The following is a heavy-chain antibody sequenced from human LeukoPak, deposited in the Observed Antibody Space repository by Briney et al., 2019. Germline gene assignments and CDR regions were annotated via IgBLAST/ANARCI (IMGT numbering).Heavy chain of an antibody. V-gene: IGHV3-7*01. CDR2: LKQDGSEK. Sequence: GGSLRLSCAASGFTFDDYAMHWLRQAPGKGVEGVANLKQDGSEKYYVDSVKGRFTISRDNAKNSLYPQMNSLRPGDTAVYYCASDSRYYDFWSGYTDFDYWGQGTLVSVSA. D-gene: IGHD3-3*01. J-gene: IGHJ4*02. CDR3: ASDSRYYDFWSGYTDFDY. CDR1: GFTFDDYA.